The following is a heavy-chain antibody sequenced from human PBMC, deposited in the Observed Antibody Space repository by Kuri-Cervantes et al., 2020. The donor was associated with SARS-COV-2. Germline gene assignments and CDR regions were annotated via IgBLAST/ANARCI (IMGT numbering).Heavy chain of an antibody. D-gene: IGHD2/OR15-2a*01. J-gene: IGHJ6*03. CDR2: IYTSGST. Sequence: LRLSCTVSGGSISSGSYYRSWIRQPAGKGLEWIGRIYTSGSTNYNPSLKSRVTISVDTSKNQFSLKLSSVTAADAAVYYCARDGSFSPLYNYYYYMDVWGKGTTVTVSS. CDR3: ARDGSFSPLYNYYYYMDV. V-gene: IGHV4-61*02. CDR1: GGSISSGSYY.